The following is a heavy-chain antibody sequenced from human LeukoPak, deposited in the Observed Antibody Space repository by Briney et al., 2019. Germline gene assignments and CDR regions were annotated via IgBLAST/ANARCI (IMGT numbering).Heavy chain of an antibody. D-gene: IGHD5-18*01. V-gene: IGHV4-59*11. CDR3: ARGLVGGKYNYGPYFDS. CDR2: IQYTGTI. Sequence: PSETLSLTCTVSGGSLISHYWSWIRQPPGKSLEWIGYIQYTGTINYNPSLKSRVTMSVDTSKRQFSLSLTSVTAADTAVYFCARGLVGGKYNYGPYFDSWGQGTLVTVSS. CDR1: GGSLISHY. J-gene: IGHJ4*02.